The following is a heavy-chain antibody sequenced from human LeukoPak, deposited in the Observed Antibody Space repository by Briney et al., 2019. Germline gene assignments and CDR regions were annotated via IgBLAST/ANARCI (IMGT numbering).Heavy chain of an antibody. D-gene: IGHD3-3*01. CDR3: ARVRKDDYDFWSGYSYYMDV. Sequence: SETLSLTCTLSGRSISSYYWSWIRQPAGKGLEWIGRIYTSGSTNYNPSLKSQVTMSVDTSKNQFSLTLSSVTAADTAVYYCARVRKDDYDFWSGYSYYMDVWGKGTTVTVSS. V-gene: IGHV4-4*07. CDR2: IYTSGST. J-gene: IGHJ6*03. CDR1: GRSISSYY.